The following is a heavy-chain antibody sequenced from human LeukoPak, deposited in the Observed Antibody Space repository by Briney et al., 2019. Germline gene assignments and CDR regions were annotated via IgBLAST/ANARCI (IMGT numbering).Heavy chain of an antibody. V-gene: IGHV3-53*01. CDR2: IYSDNT. Sequence: GGSLRLSCTVSGFTVSSNSMSWVRQAPGKGLEWVSFIYSDNTHYSDSVKGRFTISRDNSKNTLYLQMNSLRAEDTAVYYCASPREERWLQEDAFDIWGQGTMVTVSS. CDR1: GFTVSSNS. CDR3: ASPREERWLQEDAFDI. J-gene: IGHJ3*02. D-gene: IGHD5-24*01.